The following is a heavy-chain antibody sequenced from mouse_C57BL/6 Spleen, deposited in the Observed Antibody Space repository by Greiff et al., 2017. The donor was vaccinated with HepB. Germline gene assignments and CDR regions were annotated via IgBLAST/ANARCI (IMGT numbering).Heavy chain of an antibody. J-gene: IGHJ1*03. CDR2: ISYSGST. D-gene: IGHD2-5*01. V-gene: IGHV3-8*01. CDR1: GYSITSDY. CDR3: ARSSYYSNPYWYFDV. Sequence: VQLKESGPGLAKPSQPLSLTCSVTGYSITSDYWNWIRKFPGNKLEYMGYISYSGSTYYNPSLKSRISITLDTSKNQYYMQLNSVTTEDTATYYCARSSYYSNPYWYFDVWGTGTTVTVSS.